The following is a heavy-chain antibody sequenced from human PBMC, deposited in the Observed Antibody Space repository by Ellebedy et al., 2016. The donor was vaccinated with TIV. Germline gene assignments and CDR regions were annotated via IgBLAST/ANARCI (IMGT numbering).Heavy chain of an antibody. CDR2: ISSAGSTI. D-gene: IGHD3-10*01. J-gene: IGHJ6*03. Sequence: GESLKISXATSGFTFSDYYMTWIRQAPGKGLEWISHISSAGSTISYADSVEGRFTISRDNARNSLYLEMNSLRAEDTAVYYCAKRGRPPIILRGVVSYFYMDVWGEGTTVTVSS. CDR1: GFTFSDYY. V-gene: IGHV3-11*01. CDR3: AKRGRPPIILRGVVSYFYMDV.